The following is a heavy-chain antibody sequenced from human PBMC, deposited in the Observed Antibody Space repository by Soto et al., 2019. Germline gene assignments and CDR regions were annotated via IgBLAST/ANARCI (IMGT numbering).Heavy chain of an antibody. D-gene: IGHD1-26*01. CDR1: GFTFSSYA. Sequence: EVQLLESGGGLVQPGGSLRLSCAASGFTFSSYAMRWVRQAPGKGLEWVSANSGSGGSTYYADSVKGRFTVSRDTSKNTLYLQMNSLRAEDTAVYYCARRGSGSYYDYWGQGTLVTVSS. CDR3: ARRGSGSYYDY. V-gene: IGHV3-23*01. J-gene: IGHJ4*02. CDR2: NSGSGGST.